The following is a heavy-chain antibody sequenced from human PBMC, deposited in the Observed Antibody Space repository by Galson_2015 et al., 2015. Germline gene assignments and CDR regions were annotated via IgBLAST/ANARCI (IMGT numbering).Heavy chain of an antibody. CDR2: IKYDGSQT. D-gene: IGHD1-14*01. J-gene: IGHJ4*02. CDR1: GFTFRNYW. Sequence: SLRLSCAASGFTFRNYWMVWVRQTPEKGLQWVAKIKYDGSQTFYVDSVKGRFTISRGNAENSLDLQMNSLRADDTAVYYCARDANRGGEFDYWGQGALVTVSP. V-gene: IGHV3-7*03. CDR3: ARDANRGGEFDY.